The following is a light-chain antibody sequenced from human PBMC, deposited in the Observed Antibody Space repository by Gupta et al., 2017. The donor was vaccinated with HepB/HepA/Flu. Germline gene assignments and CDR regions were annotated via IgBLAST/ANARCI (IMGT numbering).Light chain of an antibody. CDR3: QSADSSGSFRV. CDR1: ALPKQY. CDR2: KDT. Sequence: SYELTQPPSVSVSPGQTARITCPGDALPKQYAYWYQQKPGQAPVLVIYKDTERPSGIPERFSGSCSGTTVTLTISGVQAEDEADYYCQSADSSGSFRVFGGGTKLTVL. V-gene: IGLV3-25*03. J-gene: IGLJ3*02.